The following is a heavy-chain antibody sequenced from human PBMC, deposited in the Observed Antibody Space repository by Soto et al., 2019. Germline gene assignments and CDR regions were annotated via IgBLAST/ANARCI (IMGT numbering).Heavy chain of an antibody. J-gene: IGHJ4*02. V-gene: IGHV1-69*13. CDR2: IIPMFGTA. D-gene: IGHD3-10*01. Sequence: ASVKVSCKASGGTFSSYGISWVRQAPGQGLEWMGGIIPMFGTATHTQNFQGRLTITADESTSTAYMELSSLRSEDTAVYFCARSLGVTTLSYLDYWGQGTLVTVSS. CDR1: GGTFSSYG. CDR3: ARSLGVTTLSYLDY.